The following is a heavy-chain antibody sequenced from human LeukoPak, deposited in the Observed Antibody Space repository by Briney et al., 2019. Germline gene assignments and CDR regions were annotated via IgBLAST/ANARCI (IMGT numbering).Heavy chain of an antibody. CDR3: ARDGYSSSWYLDY. CDR2: TYYRSKWYN. Sequence: SQTLSLTCAISGDSVSSNSAAWNWIRQSPSRGLEWLGRTYYRSKWYNDYAVSVKSRININPDPSKNKFSTQLNSVTPEDTAVYYCARDGYSSSWYLDYWGQGTLVTVSS. J-gene: IGHJ4*02. CDR1: GDSVSSNSAA. D-gene: IGHD6-13*01. V-gene: IGHV6-1*01.